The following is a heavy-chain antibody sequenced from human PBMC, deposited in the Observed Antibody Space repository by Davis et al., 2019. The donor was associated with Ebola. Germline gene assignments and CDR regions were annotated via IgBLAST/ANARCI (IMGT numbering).Heavy chain of an antibody. CDR1: GFTFSSYG. J-gene: IGHJ4*02. Sequence: GGSLRLSCAASGFTFSSYGMHWVRQAPGKGLEWVAFVRYDGSNIYYGDSVKGRLTISRDNSKNTLYLQMNSLRAEDTAVYYCANGLLWFGELLSSDQNYFDYWGQGTLVTVSS. D-gene: IGHD3-10*01. CDR3: ANGLLWFGELLSSDQNYFDY. V-gene: IGHV3-30*02. CDR2: VRYDGSNI.